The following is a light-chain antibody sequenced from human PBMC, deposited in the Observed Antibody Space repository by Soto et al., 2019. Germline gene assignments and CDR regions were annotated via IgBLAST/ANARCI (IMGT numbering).Light chain of an antibody. V-gene: IGKV1-5*03. CDR2: QAS. Sequence: EIQMTQTNSILSASVGDRVAIACRASQSISAWVAWYQQKPGKAPKLLIYQASLLESGVPSRFSGSGSGTEFTLTISSLQPEDFATYYCQKYNSAPWTFGQGTKVDI. J-gene: IGKJ1*01. CDR1: QSISAW. CDR3: QKYNSAPWT.